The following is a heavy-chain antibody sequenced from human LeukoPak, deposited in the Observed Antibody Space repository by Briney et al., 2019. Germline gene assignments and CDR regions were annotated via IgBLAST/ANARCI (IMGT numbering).Heavy chain of an antibody. V-gene: IGHV4-4*07. D-gene: IGHD3-10*01. Sequence: NASETLSLTCTVSGGSISSYYWSWIRQPAGKGLEWIGRIYTSGSTNYNPSLKSRVTISVDTSKNQFSLELSSVTAADTAVYYCARDRLPTMVRGVIATNWFDPWGQGTLVTVSS. CDR2: IYTSGST. CDR3: ARDRLPTMVRGVIATNWFDP. J-gene: IGHJ5*02. CDR1: GGSISSYY.